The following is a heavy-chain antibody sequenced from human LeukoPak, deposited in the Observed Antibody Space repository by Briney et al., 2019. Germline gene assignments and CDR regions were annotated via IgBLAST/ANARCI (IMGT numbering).Heavy chain of an antibody. Sequence: PGGSLRLSCAGSGLSFSSNAMSWVRQAPGKGLEWVSAIGGSGSAYYADSVKGRFTISRDNSKNTLYPQMNSLRAEDTAVYYCAKTGRAEVVPAALDYWGQGTLVTVSS. CDR1: GLSFSSNA. CDR3: AKTGRAEVVPAALDY. D-gene: IGHD2-2*01. J-gene: IGHJ4*02. V-gene: IGHV3-23*01. CDR2: IGGSGSA.